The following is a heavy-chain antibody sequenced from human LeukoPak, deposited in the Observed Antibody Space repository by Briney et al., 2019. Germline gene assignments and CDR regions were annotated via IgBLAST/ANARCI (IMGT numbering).Heavy chain of an antibody. D-gene: IGHD5-12*01. CDR3: ARDCGYQCLFDY. CDR1: GYTFTNYG. J-gene: IGHJ4*02. CDR2: ISGYNGNT. Sequence: GASVKVSCKASGYTFTNYGISWVRQAPGQGLEWMGWISGYNGNTNYAQKSQGRVTMTTDTSTNAAHMELRSLRSDDTAAYYCARDCGYQCLFDYWGQGTLVTVSS. V-gene: IGHV1-18*01.